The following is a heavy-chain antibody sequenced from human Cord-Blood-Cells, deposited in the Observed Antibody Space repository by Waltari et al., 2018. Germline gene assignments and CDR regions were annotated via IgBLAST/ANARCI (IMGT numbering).Heavy chain of an antibody. CDR2: FDPEDGET. CDR3: ATDREYSSSFDY. J-gene: IGHJ4*02. V-gene: IGHV1-24*01. CDR1: GYPLTELS. D-gene: IGHD6-6*01. Sequence: QVQLVQSGAEVKKPGASVKVYCKVSGYPLTELSMTRVRQAPGKGLEWMGGFDPEDGETIYAQKFQGRVTMTEDTSTDTAYMELSSLRSEDTAVYYCATDREYSSSFDYWGQGTLVTVSS.